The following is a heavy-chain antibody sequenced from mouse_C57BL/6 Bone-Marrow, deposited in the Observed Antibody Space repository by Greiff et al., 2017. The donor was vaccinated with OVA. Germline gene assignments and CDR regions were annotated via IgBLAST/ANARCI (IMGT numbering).Heavy chain of an antibody. J-gene: IGHJ3*01. V-gene: IGHV1-81*01. D-gene: IGHD1-1*01. CDR1: GYTFTSYG. CDR3: ASSLYYYGSSWFAY. CDR2: IYPRSGNT. Sequence: VQLQQSGAELARPGASVKLSCKASGYTFTSYGISWVKQRTGQGLEWIGEIYPRSGNTYYNEKFKGKATLTADKSSSTAYMELRSLTSEDSAVYFCASSLYYYGSSWFAYWGQGTLGTVSA.